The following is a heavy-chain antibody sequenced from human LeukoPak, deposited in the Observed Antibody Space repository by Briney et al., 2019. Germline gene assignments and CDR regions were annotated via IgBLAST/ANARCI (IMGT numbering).Heavy chain of an antibody. CDR1: GFTFSSYG. Sequence: GGSLRLSCAASGFTFSSYGMHWVRQAPGKGLEWVAFIHYDGSYKYYADSVKGRFTISRDNSKNTVFLQMNTLRTEDTAVYFCAKNKPIDYWGQGTLVTVSS. V-gene: IGHV3-30*02. D-gene: IGHD1-14*01. J-gene: IGHJ4*02. CDR2: IHYDGSYK. CDR3: AKNKPIDY.